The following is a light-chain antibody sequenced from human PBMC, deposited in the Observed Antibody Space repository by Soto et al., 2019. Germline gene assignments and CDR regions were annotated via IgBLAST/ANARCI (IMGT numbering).Light chain of an antibody. CDR2: STN. Sequence: QTVVTQEPSFSVSPGGTVTLTCGLSSGSVSTSYYPSWYQQTPGQAPRTLIYSTNTRSSGVPDRFSGFILGNKAALTITGAQADDESDYYCVLYMGSALVFGGGTKLTVL. CDR3: VLYMGSALV. J-gene: IGLJ3*02. V-gene: IGLV8-61*01. CDR1: SGSVSTSYY.